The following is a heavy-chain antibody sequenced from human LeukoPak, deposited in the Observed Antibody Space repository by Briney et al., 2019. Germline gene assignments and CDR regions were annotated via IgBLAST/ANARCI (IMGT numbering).Heavy chain of an antibody. CDR2: ISDIGSI. J-gene: IGHJ4*02. CDR1: GFTFDDYA. Sequence: PGGPLRLSCAASGFTFDDYAMHWVRQAPGKGLEWIAYISDIGSINYNPSLKSRVTISLDTSKNQFSLKLSSVTAADTAVYYCAGHHPRNTVDFWGQGTLVTVSS. V-gene: IGHV4-59*08. CDR3: AGHHPRNTVDF. D-gene: IGHD2-8*02.